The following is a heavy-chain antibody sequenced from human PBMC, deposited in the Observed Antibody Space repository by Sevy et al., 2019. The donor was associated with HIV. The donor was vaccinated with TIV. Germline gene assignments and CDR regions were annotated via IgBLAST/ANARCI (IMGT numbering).Heavy chain of an antibody. CDR2: ISSSGSTI. V-gene: IGHV3-48*03. CDR3: ARDTGVGEGIDY. Sequence: GGSLRLSCAASGFTFSSYEMNWVRQAPGKGLEWVSYISSSGSTIYYADSVKGRFTISRDNAKNSLYLQMNRLRAEDTSVYYGARDTGVGEGIDYWGQGTLVTVSS. J-gene: IGHJ4*02. CDR1: GFTFSSYE. D-gene: IGHD3-16*01.